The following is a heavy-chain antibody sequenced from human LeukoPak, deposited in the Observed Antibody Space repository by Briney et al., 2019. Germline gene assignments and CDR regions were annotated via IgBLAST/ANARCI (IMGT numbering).Heavy chain of an antibody. CDR3: ARDFGGYCSSSSCYLGFLDY. CDR1: GFTFSSNT. J-gene: IGHJ4*02. D-gene: IGHD2-2*01. CDR2: IISSSSFI. V-gene: IGHV3-21*03. Sequence: GGSLRLSCAASGFTFSSNTMTWVRQAQGKGLEWVSSIISSSSFIYYADSVKGRFTISRDNAKNSLYLQMNSLRAEDTAVYYCARDFGGYCSSSSCYLGFLDYWGQGTLVTVSS.